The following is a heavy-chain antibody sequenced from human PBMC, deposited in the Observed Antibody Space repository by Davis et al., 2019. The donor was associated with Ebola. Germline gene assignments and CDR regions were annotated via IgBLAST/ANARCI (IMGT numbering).Heavy chain of an antibody. Sequence: ASVKVSCKASGYTFTGYYMHWVRQAPGQGLEWMGWINPNSGGTNYAQKFQGRVTMTTDTSTSTAYMELRSLRSDDTAVYYCARSLGIDDAFDIWGQGTMVTVSS. V-gene: IGHV1-2*02. CDR3: ARSLGIDDAFDI. CDR2: INPNSGGT. D-gene: IGHD7-27*01. J-gene: IGHJ3*02. CDR1: GYTFTGYY.